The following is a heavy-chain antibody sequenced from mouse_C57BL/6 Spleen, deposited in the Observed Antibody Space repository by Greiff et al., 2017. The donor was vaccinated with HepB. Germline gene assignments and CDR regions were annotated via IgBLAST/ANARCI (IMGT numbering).Heavy chain of an antibody. D-gene: IGHD1-1*01. V-gene: IGHV3-6*01. CDR1: GYSITSGYY. Sequence: VQLKQSGPGLVKPSQSLSLTCSVTGYSITSGYYWNWIRQFPGNKLEWMGYISYDGSNNYNQSLKNRISITRDTSKNQFFLKLKSVTTEDTATYYCAREKGTTVVNYYAMDYWGQGTSVTVSS. J-gene: IGHJ4*01. CDR2: ISYDGSN. CDR3: AREKGTTVVNYYAMDY.